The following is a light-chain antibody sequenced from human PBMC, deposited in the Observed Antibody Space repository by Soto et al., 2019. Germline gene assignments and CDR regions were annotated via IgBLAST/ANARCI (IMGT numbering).Light chain of an antibody. V-gene: IGKV3-15*01. J-gene: IGKJ1*01. Sequence: EVVMTQSPATLSVSPGERATLSCRASQSVNTNLAWYQQRPGQAPRVLIYAASTRATGIADRFSGSGSGTDFTLTLSSLQPEDIGLYYCQEYNDWPRGTFGQGTKVELK. CDR2: AAS. CDR3: QEYNDWPRGT. CDR1: QSVNTN.